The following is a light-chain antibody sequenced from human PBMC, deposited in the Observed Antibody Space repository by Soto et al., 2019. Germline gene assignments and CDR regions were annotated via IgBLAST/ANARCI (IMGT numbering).Light chain of an antibody. J-gene: IGKJ1*01. CDR2: AAS. Sequence: DIQLTQSPSSLSASVGDTVTITCRASQTITIFLNWFQQKPGKAPKLLIYAASSLQSGVPSRFSGSGSGTDFTLTISSLQPEDFATYYCQQSYTTLWTFGQGTKVVIK. CDR1: QTITIF. V-gene: IGKV1-39*01. CDR3: QQSYTTLWT.